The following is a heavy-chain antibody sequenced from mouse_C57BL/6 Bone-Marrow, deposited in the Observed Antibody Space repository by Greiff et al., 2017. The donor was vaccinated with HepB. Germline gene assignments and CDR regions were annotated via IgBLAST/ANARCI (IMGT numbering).Heavy chain of an antibody. D-gene: IGHD2-4*01. J-gene: IGHJ2*01. V-gene: IGHV1-15*01. Sequence: VQLQQSGAELVRPGASVTLSCKASGYTFTDYEMHWVKQTPVHGLEWIGAIDPETGGTAYNQKFKGKAILTADKSSSTAYMELRSLTSEDSAVYYCSDYDGTGYYFDYWGQGTTLTVSS. CDR3: SDYDGTGYYFDY. CDR2: IDPETGGT. CDR1: GYTFTDYE.